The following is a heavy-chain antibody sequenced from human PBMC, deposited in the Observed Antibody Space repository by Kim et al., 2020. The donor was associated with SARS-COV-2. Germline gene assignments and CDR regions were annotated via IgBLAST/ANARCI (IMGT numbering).Heavy chain of an antibody. CDR2: IYYSGST. Sequence: SETLSLTCTVSGGSISSYYWSWIRQPPGKGLEWIGYIYYSGSTNYNPSLKSRVTISVDTSKNQFSLKLSSVTAADTAVYYCARWFGDPTQGWWFDPWGQGTLVTVSS. J-gene: IGHJ5*02. CDR1: GGSISSYY. V-gene: IGHV4-59*13. CDR3: ARWFGDPTQGWWFDP. D-gene: IGHD3-10*01.